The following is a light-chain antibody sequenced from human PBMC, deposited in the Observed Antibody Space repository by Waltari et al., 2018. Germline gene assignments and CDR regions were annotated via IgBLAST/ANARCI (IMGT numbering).Light chain of an antibody. Sequence: QSALTQPASVSGSPGQSITISCTGTSSDLGGYTYVSWYQRHPGKAPRLMIYDVSKRPSVVSNRFSVSKSGNRASLTISGLQAEDEADYYCCSYAGRSPVVFGGGTKLTVL. CDR2: DVS. CDR1: SSDLGGYTY. CDR3: CSYAGRSPVV. J-gene: IGLJ2*01. V-gene: IGLV2-23*02.